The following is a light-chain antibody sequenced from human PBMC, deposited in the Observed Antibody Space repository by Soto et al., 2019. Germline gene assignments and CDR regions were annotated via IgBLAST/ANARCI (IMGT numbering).Light chain of an antibody. CDR1: QTISSW. J-gene: IGKJ1*01. CDR2: KAS. CDR3: QQYIIYADA. Sequence: DIQMTQSPSTLSGSVGDRVTITCRASQTISSWLAWYQQKPGKAPKLLIYKASTVKSGVPSRFSGSVSGTEFTLTISSLQPDDFATYYLQQYIIYADAFGQGTKLDMK. V-gene: IGKV1-5*03.